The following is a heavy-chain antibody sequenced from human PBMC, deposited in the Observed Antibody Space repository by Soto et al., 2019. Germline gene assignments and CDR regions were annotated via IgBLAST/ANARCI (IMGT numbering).Heavy chain of an antibody. D-gene: IGHD1-26*01. CDR2: ISYDGNNK. CDR1: GFTFSTYT. J-gene: IGHJ6*02. Sequence: PGGSLRLSCAASGFTFSTYTMHWVRQAPGKGLEWVALISYDGNNKHYADSVKGRFTISRDNPKNTLYLQMNSLRVDDTAVYYCARFNPVLGSGMDVWGQGTTVTVSS. V-gene: IGHV3-30-3*01. CDR3: ARFNPVLGSGMDV.